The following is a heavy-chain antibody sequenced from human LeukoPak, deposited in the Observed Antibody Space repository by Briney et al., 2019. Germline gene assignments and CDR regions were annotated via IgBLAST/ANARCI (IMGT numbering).Heavy chain of an antibody. CDR2: IIPIFGTA. D-gene: IGHD4-17*01. J-gene: IGHJ4*02. CDR1: GGTFSSYA. V-gene: IGHV1-69*05. CDR3: ASALGDYGGYFDY. Sequence: GSSVTVSCKASGGTFSSYAISWVRQAPGQGLEWMGGIIPIFGTANYAQKFQGRVTITTDESTSTAYMELSSLRSEDTAVYYCASALGDYGGYFDYWGQGTLVTVSS.